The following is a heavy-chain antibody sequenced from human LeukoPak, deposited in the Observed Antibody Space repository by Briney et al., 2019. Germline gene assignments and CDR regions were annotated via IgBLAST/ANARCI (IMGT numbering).Heavy chain of an antibody. Sequence: PGGSLRLSCAASGFTFSRYWMSWVRQAPGKGLEWVANIKQDGSEKYYVDSVKGRFTISRDNARNSLYLQMNSLRVEDTAVYYCARGGEWELPLGYWGQGTLVTVSS. J-gene: IGHJ4*02. CDR3: ARGGEWELPLGY. D-gene: IGHD1-26*01. CDR2: IKQDGSEK. V-gene: IGHV3-7*01. CDR1: GFTFSRYW.